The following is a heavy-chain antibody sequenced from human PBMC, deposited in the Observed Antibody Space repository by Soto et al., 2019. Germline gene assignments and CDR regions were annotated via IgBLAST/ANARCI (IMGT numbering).Heavy chain of an antibody. J-gene: IGHJ4*02. CDR1: GGSFSGHR. Sequence: QVQLQQWGAGVLKPWETLSLMCSVYGGSFSGHRWNWIRQSPGKGLEWIGEISHSGITTYNPSLTGRASISVDASKNRVSLRLTSVTAADTGVYYCARARDRWGHGLIHTYWGQGPRVPVSS. V-gene: IGHV4-34*01. CDR2: ISHSGIT. D-gene: IGHD7-27*01. CDR3: ARARDRWGHGLIHTY.